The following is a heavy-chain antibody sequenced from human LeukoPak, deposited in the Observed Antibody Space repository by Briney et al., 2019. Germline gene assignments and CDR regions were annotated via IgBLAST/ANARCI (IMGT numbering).Heavy chain of an antibody. D-gene: IGHD6-19*01. CDR1: VGTFSSYA. J-gene: IGHJ4*02. Sequence: GASVKVSCKASVGTFSSYAISWVRQAPGQGLEWMGGIIPIFGTANYAQKFQGRVTITADESTSTAYMELSSLRSEDTAVYYCARENEGSGWYRTIDYWGQGTLVTVSS. CDR2: IIPIFGTA. V-gene: IGHV1-69*13. CDR3: ARENEGSGWYRTIDY.